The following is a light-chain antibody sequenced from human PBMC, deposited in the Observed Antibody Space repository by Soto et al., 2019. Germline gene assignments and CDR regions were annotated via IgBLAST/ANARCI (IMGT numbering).Light chain of an antibody. CDR3: QQYGTSPWT. CDR2: GAR. CDR1: QAVTSNY. Sequence: EIVLTQSPGTLSSSPGERATLSCRASQAVTSNYLAWFQQKPGQAPRLLIYGARTRATGVPDRFSASGSGTGFSLTISRLEPEDFAVYYCQQYGTSPWTFGQGTKVDIK. V-gene: IGKV3-20*01. J-gene: IGKJ1*01.